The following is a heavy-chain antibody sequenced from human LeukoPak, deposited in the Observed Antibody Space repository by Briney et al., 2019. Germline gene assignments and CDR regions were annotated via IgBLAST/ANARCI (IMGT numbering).Heavy chain of an antibody. V-gene: IGHV1-18*01. CDR1: GYTFTSYG. CDR2: ISAYSGNT. Sequence: GASVKVSCKASGYTFTSYGISWVRQAPGQGLEWMGWISAYSGNTNYAQKLQGRVTMTTDTSTSTAYMELRSLRSDDTAVYYCARDYNYVWGSYRSGPFDYWGQGTLVTVSS. D-gene: IGHD3-16*02. CDR3: ARDYNYVWGSYRSGPFDY. J-gene: IGHJ4*02.